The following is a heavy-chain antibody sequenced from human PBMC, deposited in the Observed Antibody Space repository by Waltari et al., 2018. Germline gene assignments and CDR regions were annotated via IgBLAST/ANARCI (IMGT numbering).Heavy chain of an antibody. Sequence: QLQLQESGPGLVKPSETLSLTCTVSGGSISSSSYYWGWIRQPPGKGLEWIGSIYYSGSTYYNPSLKSRVTISVDTSKNQFSLKLSSVTAADTAVYYCVRDWQSPGYYYYGMDVWGQGTTVTVSS. V-gene: IGHV4-39*07. CDR1: GGSISSSSYY. CDR3: VRDWQSPGYYYYGMDV. J-gene: IGHJ6*02. CDR2: IYYSGST.